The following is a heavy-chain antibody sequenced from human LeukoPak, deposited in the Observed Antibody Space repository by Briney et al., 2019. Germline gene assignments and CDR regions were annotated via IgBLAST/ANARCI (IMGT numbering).Heavy chain of an antibody. CDR1: GFTFSTYA. Sequence: PGGSLRLSCAASGFTFSTYAMTWFRQAPGKGLEWVSAVRGSGTATYYADSVKGRFTISRDNSNSRLYLQMNSLRAEDTAIYYCVKTSRRDSTYDSPFDYWGQGTVVTVSS. D-gene: IGHD3-3*01. J-gene: IGHJ4*02. CDR2: VRGSGTAT. V-gene: IGHV3-23*01. CDR3: VKTSRRDSTYDSPFDY.